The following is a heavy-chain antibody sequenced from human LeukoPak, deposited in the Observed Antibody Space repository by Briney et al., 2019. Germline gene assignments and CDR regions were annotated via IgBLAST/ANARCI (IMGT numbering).Heavy chain of an antibody. CDR1: GFTFSSSA. V-gene: IGHV3-21*01. CDR3: ARDRGDYSFSDLFDY. J-gene: IGHJ4*02. CDR2: INNVASHI. Sequence: PGGSLRLSCAASGFTFSSSAMNWVRQAPGKGLEWVSSINNVASHIYYAHSVKGRFTISRDNAKNSLYLQMNSLRAEDTAVYYCARDRGDYSFSDLFDYWGQGTLVTVSS. D-gene: IGHD4-11*01.